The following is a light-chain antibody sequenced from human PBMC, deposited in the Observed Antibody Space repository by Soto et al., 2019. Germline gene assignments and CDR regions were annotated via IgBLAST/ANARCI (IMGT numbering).Light chain of an antibody. CDR3: RSYTGSSTPV. Sequence: QSALTQPASVSGSPGQSITISCTGTSSDVGGYNYVSWYQHHPGKAPKLMIYEVSNRPSGVSNRFSGSKSGNTASLTISGLQAEDEDDYYCRSYTGSSTPVFGGGTKLTVL. J-gene: IGLJ3*02. V-gene: IGLV2-14*01. CDR2: EVS. CDR1: SSDVGGYNY.